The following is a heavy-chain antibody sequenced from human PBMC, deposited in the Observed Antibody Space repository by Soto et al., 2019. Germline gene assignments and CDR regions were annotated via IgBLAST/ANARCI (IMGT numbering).Heavy chain of an antibody. CDR1: GGSIRSSTYY. Sequence: PSETLSLTCTVSGGSIRSSTYYWGWIRQPPGKWLEWIGSIYYSGSTYYNPSLKSRVTISVDTSKNQFSLKLNSVTAADTAVYYCAGSIAAAGGAIRYFDYWGQGTLVTVSS. J-gene: IGHJ4*02. CDR2: IYYSGST. D-gene: IGHD6-13*01. V-gene: IGHV4-39*01. CDR3: AGSIAAAGGAIRYFDY.